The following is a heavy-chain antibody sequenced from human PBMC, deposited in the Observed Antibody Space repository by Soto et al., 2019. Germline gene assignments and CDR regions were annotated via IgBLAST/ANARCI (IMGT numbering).Heavy chain of an antibody. CDR3: ARHSGIAVAGTRGTFDY. J-gene: IGHJ4*02. Sequence: LSLTCTVSGGSISSSSYYWGWIRQPPGKGLEWIGSIYYSGSTYYNPSLKSRVTISVDTSKNQFSLKLSSVTAADTAVYYCARHSGIAVAGTRGTFDYWGQGTLVTVSS. CDR2: IYYSGST. V-gene: IGHV4-39*01. D-gene: IGHD6-19*01. CDR1: GGSISSSSYY.